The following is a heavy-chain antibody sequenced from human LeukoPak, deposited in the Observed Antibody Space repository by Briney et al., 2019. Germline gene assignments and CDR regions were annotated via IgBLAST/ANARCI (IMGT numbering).Heavy chain of an antibody. J-gene: IGHJ3*02. Sequence: HSGGSLRLSCAASGFTFSSYGMPWVRQAPGKGLEWVAVIWYDGSNKYYADSVKGRFTISRDNSKNTLYLQMNSLRAEDTAVYYCARDQPWYAFDIWGQGTMVTVSS. CDR3: ARDQPWYAFDI. CDR2: IWYDGSNK. D-gene: IGHD2-8*02. V-gene: IGHV3-33*01. CDR1: GFTFSSYG.